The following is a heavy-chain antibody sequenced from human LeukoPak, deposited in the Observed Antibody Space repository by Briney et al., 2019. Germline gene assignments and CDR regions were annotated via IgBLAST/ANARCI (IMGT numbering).Heavy chain of an antibody. Sequence: GGSLRLSCAASGYTFSSYGMHWVRQAPGKGLEWVAFIRYDGSDKNYADSVKGRFTISRDNSKNTLYLQMNSLRAEDTAVYYCAKDRVHYSGYDYFDPWGQGTLVTVSS. CDR3: AKDRVHYSGYDYFDP. CDR2: IRYDGSDK. D-gene: IGHD5-12*01. J-gene: IGHJ5*02. CDR1: GYTFSSYG. V-gene: IGHV3-30*02.